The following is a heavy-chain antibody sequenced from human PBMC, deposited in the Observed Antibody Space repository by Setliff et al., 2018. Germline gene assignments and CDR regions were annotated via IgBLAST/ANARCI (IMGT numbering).Heavy chain of an antibody. Sequence: GASVKVSCKASGYTFTSYYMHWVRQAPGQGLEWMGIINPSGGSTSYAQKFQGRVTMTRDTSTSTVYMELSSLRSGDTAVYYCAREQLVDRGFDYWGQGTLVTVSS. V-gene: IGHV1-46*01. J-gene: IGHJ4*02. CDR2: INPSGGST. CDR3: AREQLVDRGFDY. CDR1: GYTFTSYY. D-gene: IGHD6-6*01.